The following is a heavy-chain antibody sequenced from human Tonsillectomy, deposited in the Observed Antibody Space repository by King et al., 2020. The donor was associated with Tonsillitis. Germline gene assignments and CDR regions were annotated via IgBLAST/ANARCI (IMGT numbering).Heavy chain of an antibody. J-gene: IGHJ6*03. Sequence: QLQESGPGLVKPSETLSLTCTVSGGSISSYYWSWIRQPAGKGLEWIGRIYTSGSTNYNPSLKSRVTMSVDTSKNQFSLKLSSVTAADTAVDYCARDWPSIAVAGYYYYMDVWGKGTTVTVSS. CDR1: GGSISSYY. D-gene: IGHD6-19*01. CDR3: ARDWPSIAVAGYYYYMDV. CDR2: IYTSGST. V-gene: IGHV4-4*07.